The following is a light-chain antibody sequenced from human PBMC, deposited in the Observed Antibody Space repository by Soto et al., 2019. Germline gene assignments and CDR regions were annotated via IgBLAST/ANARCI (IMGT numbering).Light chain of an antibody. CDR1: QSISSR. CDR2: KAS. J-gene: IGKJ1*01. V-gene: IGKV1-5*03. Sequence: DSQMTQSPSTLSAYVGDRVTITCRASQSISSRLAWYQQKPGKAPKLLIYKASSLESGVPSRFSGSGSGTEFTLTISSLQPDDFATYYCQQYNSYSRTFGQGTKV. CDR3: QQYNSYSRT.